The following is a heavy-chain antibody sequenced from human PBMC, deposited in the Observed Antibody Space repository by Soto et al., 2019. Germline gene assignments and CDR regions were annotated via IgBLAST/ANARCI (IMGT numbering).Heavy chain of an antibody. CDR2: IRSKAYGGTT. D-gene: IGHD4-17*01. CDR1: GFTFGDYA. Sequence: GGSLRLSCTASGFTFGDYAMSWVRQAPGKGLEWVGFIRSKAYGGTTEYAASVKGRFTISRDDSKSIAYLQMNSLKTEDTAVYYCTRVGVTTVTSYYLDYWGQGTMVTVSS. J-gene: IGHJ4*02. V-gene: IGHV3-49*04. CDR3: TRVGVTTVTSYYLDY.